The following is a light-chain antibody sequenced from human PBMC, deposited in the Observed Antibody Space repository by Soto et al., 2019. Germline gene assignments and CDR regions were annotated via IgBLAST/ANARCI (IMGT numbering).Light chain of an antibody. CDR3: SSFTSSNTHV. J-gene: IGLJ1*01. CDR2: GVS. V-gene: IGLV2-14*01. CDR1: SSDVGNYNY. Sequence: QSVLTQPSSVSGSPGQSITICCTATSSDVGNYNYVSWYQHHPGKAPKLLMSGVSNRPSGISNRFSGSKSGNTASLTISGLQAEDEGHYYCSSFTSSNTHVFGTGTKVTVL.